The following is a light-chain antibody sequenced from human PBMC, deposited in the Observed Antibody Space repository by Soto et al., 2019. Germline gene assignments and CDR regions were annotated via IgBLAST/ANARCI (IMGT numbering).Light chain of an antibody. CDR2: LGS. CDR3: IQGLQTPFT. Sequence: DIVMTQSPLSLPVTPGEPASISCRSSQSLLHSNGNNYLDWYLQKPAQSPHVLIYLGSNRASRVPYRFSGSGSGTDFTLKISRVEAVDVWFYYCIQGLQTPFTFGQGTKVEIK. V-gene: IGKV2-28*01. CDR1: QSLLHSNGNNY. J-gene: IGKJ1*01.